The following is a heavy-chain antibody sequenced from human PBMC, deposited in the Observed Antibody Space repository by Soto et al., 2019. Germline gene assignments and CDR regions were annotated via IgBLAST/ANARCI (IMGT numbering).Heavy chain of an antibody. D-gene: IGHD1-26*01. V-gene: IGHV1-69*01. CDR1: GGTFSSYS. CDR2: IIPIFGTA. J-gene: IGHJ4*02. CDR3: AIDGGRHSGGIDY. Sequence: QVQLVQSGAEVKKPGSSVKVSCKASGGTFSSYSINWVRQAPGHGLEWMGEIIPIFGTANYAQKFQGRVTITADESTSTAYMELRRLRSEDTAVYYCAIDGGRHSGGIDYWGQGNLVTVSS.